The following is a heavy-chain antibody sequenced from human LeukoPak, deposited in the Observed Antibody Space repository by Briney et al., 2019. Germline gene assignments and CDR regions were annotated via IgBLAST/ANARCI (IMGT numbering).Heavy chain of an antibody. V-gene: IGHV3-30-3*01. CDR3: AREVTVAGSGGWFDP. CDR2: ISYDGSNK. CDR1: GFTFSSYA. J-gene: IGHJ5*02. Sequence: PGRSLRLSCTASGFTFSSYAMHWVRQAPGKGLDWVAVISYDGSNKYYTHSVKGRFTISRGNSKNTLYLQMNSLRPEDTAVYYCAREVTVAGSGGWFDPWRQGTLVSVSS. D-gene: IGHD6-19*01.